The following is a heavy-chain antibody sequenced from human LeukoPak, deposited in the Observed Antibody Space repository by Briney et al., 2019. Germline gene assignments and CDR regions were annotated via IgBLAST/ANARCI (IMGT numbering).Heavy chain of an antibody. Sequence: GGSLRLSCAASGFTFSSYSMNWVRQAPGKGLEWVSSIGSSSSSMYYTDSVKGRFTISSDNAKNSLYLQMNSLRAEDTAVYYCARENLEGFDYWGQGTLVTVSS. CDR2: IGSSSSSM. CDR3: ARENLEGFDY. V-gene: IGHV3-21*01. CDR1: GFTFSSYS. J-gene: IGHJ4*02.